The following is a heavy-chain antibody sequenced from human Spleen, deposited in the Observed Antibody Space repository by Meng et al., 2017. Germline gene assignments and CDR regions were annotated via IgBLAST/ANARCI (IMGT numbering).Heavy chain of an antibody. CDR1: GGSISSYY. V-gene: IGHV4-59*01. J-gene: IGHJ5*01. CDR3: ARDRSYSSSWYDC. Sequence: SETLSLTCTVSGGSISSYYWSWIRQPPGKGLEWIGDIYYSGSTNYNPSLKSRATISVDTPKNPFSLKLSSVTAADTAVYYCARDRSYSSSWYDCWGQGTLVTVSS. D-gene: IGHD6-13*01. CDR2: IYYSGST.